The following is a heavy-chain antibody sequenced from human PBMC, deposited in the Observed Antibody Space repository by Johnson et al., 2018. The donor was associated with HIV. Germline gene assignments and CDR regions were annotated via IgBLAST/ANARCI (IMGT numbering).Heavy chain of an antibody. CDR3: AKDPGKWSDFWSAVDGFDF. Sequence: VQLVESGGSLVRPGGSRRLSCAVSGLTFDDYGMSWVSQAPGKGLEWVSVISGSGVSTYYADSVKGRFTISRDNSKNTRYLQMNSLRAEDTARYYFAKDPGKWSDFWSAVDGFDFWGQGTMVNGSS. D-gene: IGHD3-3*01. CDR1: GLTFDDYG. V-gene: IGHV3-23*04. J-gene: IGHJ3*01. CDR2: ISGSGVST.